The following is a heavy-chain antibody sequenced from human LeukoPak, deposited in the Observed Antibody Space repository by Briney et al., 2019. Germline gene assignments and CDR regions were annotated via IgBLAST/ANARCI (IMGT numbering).Heavy chain of an antibody. CDR1: GDSVSNGNYY. CDR2: IYYTGKT. J-gene: IGHJ4*02. D-gene: IGHD3-10*01. V-gene: IGHV4-61*03. Sequence: SETLSLTCTVSGDSVSNGNYYWSWLRQPPGKALEWIGYIYYTGKTYYNPSLEGRVTILVDTSRNHFSVKLSSVTAADTTVYYCARSQNYYGSGDYWSQGTLVTVSS. CDR3: ARSQNYYGSGDY.